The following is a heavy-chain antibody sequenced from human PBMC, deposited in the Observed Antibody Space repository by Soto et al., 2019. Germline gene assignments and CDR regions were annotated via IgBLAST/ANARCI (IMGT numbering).Heavy chain of an antibody. CDR1: GYTFTSYY. D-gene: IGHD2-15*01. J-gene: IGHJ5*02. CDR2: INPSGGST. CDR3: ARGSLGYCSGGSCSRGFDP. Sequence: QVQLVQSGAEVKKPGASVKVSCKASGYTFTSYYMHWVRQAPGQGLEWMGIINPSGGSTSYAQKFQGRVTMTRDTYTSTVYMELSSLRSEDTAVYYCARGSLGYCSGGSCSRGFDPWGQGTLVTVSS. V-gene: IGHV1-46*01.